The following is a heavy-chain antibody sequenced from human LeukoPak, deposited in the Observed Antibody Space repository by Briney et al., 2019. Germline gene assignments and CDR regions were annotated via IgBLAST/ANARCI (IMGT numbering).Heavy chain of an antibody. CDR3: ALDPCSGGSCYPAYFDY. D-gene: IGHD2-15*01. CDR1: GGTFCSYA. Sequence: SVKVSCKASGGTFCSYAISWVRQAPGQGLEWMGRIIPIFGIANYAQKFQGRVTITADKSTSTAYMELSSLRSEDTAVYYCALDPCSGGSCYPAYFDYWGQGTLVTVSS. CDR2: IIPIFGIA. V-gene: IGHV1-69*04. J-gene: IGHJ4*02.